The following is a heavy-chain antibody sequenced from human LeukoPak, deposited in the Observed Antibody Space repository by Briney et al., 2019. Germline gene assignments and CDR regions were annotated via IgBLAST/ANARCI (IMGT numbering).Heavy chain of an antibody. Sequence: GASVKVSCKASGGTFSSYAISWVRQAPGQGLEWMGGIIPIFSTANYAQKFQGRVTITADESTSTAYMELSSLRSEDTAVYYCAIPHPNPYCGGDCYSGFDYWGQGTLVTVSS. J-gene: IGHJ4*02. CDR2: IIPIFSTA. CDR1: GGTFSSYA. V-gene: IGHV1-69*13. D-gene: IGHD2-21*01. CDR3: AIPHPNPYCGGDCYSGFDY.